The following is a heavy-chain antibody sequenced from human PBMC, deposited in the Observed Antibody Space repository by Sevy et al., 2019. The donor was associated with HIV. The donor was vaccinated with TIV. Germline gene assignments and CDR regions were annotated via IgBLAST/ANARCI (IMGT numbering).Heavy chain of an antibody. V-gene: IGHV4-59*13. CDR1: GGSISSYY. Sequence: SETLSLTCTVSGGSISSYYWSWIRQPPGKGLEWIGYIYYSGSTNYNPSLKSRVTISVVTSKNQFSLKLSSVTAADTAVYYCARGDTAMVTGYWGQGTLVTVSS. CDR3: ARGDTAMVTGY. CDR2: IYYSGST. D-gene: IGHD5-18*01. J-gene: IGHJ4*02.